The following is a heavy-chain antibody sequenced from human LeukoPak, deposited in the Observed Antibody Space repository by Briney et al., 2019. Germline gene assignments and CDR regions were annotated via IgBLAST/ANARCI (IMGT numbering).Heavy chain of an antibody. CDR1: GFTFSSYA. J-gene: IGHJ3*02. CDR2: ISSNGGST. V-gene: IGHV3-64*02. Sequence: GGSLRLSCAASGFTFSSYAMHWVRQAPGKGLEYVSAISSNGGSTYYADSVKGRFTISGDNSKNTLYLQMGSLRAEDMAVYYCARSYGGNSPSAFDIWGQGTMVTVSS. D-gene: IGHD4-23*01. CDR3: ARSYGGNSPSAFDI.